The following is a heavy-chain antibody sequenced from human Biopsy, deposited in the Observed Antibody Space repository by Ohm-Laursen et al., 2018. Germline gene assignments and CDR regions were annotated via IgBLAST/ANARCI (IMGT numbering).Heavy chain of an antibody. CDR2: IDSSAAST. J-gene: IGHJ4*02. CDR3: ASDLNGDPSAFDY. D-gene: IGHD4-17*01. V-gene: IGHV3-23*01. CDR1: GFTFNSYW. Sequence: SLRLSCTASGFTFNSYWMHWVRQAPGKGLDWVSSIDSSAASTFYADSVKGRFTISRDNSKNTLFLQMNSLRAADTAIYYCASDLNGDPSAFDYWGQGTPVTVSS.